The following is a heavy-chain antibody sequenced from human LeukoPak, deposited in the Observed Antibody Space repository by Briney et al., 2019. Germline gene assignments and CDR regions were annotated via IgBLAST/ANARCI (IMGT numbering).Heavy chain of an antibody. Sequence: GGSLRLSCAASGFTFSSYSMNWVRQAPGKGLEWGSSISSSSSYIYYADSVKGRFTISRDNAKNSLYLQMNSLRAEDTAVYYCAREGVVPVHDAFDIWGQGTMVTVSS. J-gene: IGHJ3*02. D-gene: IGHD2-2*01. CDR2: ISSSSSYI. CDR1: GFTFSSYS. CDR3: AREGVVPVHDAFDI. V-gene: IGHV3-21*01.